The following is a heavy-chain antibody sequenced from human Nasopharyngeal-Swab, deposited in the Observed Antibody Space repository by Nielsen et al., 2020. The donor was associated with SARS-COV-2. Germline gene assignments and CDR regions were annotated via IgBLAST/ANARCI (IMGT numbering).Heavy chain of an antibody. CDR2: IYYSGST. Sequence: PGKGLEWIGYIYYSGSTNYNPSLKNRVTISVDTSKNQFSLQLSSVTAADTAVYYCARVRTGYSSGWYLTEYFHHWGQGTLVTVSS. V-gene: IGHV4-59*13. D-gene: IGHD6-19*01. CDR3: ARVRTGYSSGWYLTEYFHH. J-gene: IGHJ1*01.